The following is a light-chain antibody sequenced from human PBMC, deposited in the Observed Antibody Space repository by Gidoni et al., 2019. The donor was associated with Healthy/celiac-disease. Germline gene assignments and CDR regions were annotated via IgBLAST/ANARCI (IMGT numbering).Light chain of an antibody. CDR1: HSISSY. J-gene: IGKJ1*01. Sequence: DIQMTQSPSSLSASVGDRVTITCRASHSISSYLNWYQQKPGKAPKLLIYSSASMQSGGPSRFSGSGAWTDFTTTIISLLPEDVATYYCQQSYSTRWTFGQXTKVEIK. CDR3: QQSYSTRWT. V-gene: IGKV1-39*01. CDR2: SSA.